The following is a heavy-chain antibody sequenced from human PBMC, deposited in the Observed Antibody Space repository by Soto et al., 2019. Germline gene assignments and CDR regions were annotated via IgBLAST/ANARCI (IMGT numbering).Heavy chain of an antibody. CDR2: ISYDGSNK. V-gene: IGHV3-30-3*01. CDR3: ARDRSSWYGGRFDP. J-gene: IGHJ5*02. Sequence: GGSLRLSCAASGFTFSSYAMHWVRQAPGKGLEWVAVISYDGSNKYYADSVKGRFTISRDNSKNTLYLQMNSLRAEDTAVYYCARDRSSWYGGRFDPWGQGTLVTVSS. D-gene: IGHD6-13*01. CDR1: GFTFSSYA.